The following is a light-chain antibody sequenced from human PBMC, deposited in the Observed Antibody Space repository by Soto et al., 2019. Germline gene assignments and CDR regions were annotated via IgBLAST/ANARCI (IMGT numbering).Light chain of an antibody. CDR3: QQYGSSTPWT. CDR2: GAS. J-gene: IGKJ1*01. CDR1: QSVSSSY. V-gene: IGKV3-20*01. Sequence: EIVLTQYPGTLSLSPGERATLSCGSIQSVSSSYLAWYQQKPGQAPRLLIYGASSRATGIPDRFSGSGSGKDFTLTISRLEPEDFAVYYCQQYGSSTPWTFGQGTKVDIK.